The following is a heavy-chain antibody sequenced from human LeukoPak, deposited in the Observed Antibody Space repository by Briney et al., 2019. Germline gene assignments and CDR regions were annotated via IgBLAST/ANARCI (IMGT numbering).Heavy chain of an antibody. D-gene: IGHD3-22*01. CDR2: ISSSSSYI. V-gene: IGHV3-21*01. Sequence: GGSLRLSCAASGFTFSSYSMNWVRQAPGKGLEWVSSISSSSSYIYYADSVKGRFTISRDNAKNTLYLQMNSLRAEDTAVYYCARDVYYDSSVDWFDPWGQGTLVTVSS. J-gene: IGHJ5*02. CDR3: ARDVYYDSSVDWFDP. CDR1: GFTFSSYS.